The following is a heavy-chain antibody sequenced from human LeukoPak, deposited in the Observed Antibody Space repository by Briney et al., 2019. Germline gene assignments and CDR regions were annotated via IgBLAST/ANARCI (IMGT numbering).Heavy chain of an antibody. J-gene: IGHJ1*01. D-gene: IGHD3-16*01. CDR1: GFSFSSHG. V-gene: IGHV3-23*01. CDR2: ISPSGDIT. Sequence: GGSLRLSCAGSGFSFSSHGMNWVRQAPGKGLEWVSGISPSGDITYYTDSVRGRFTISRDNFKNTLSLEVNSLRAEDTAMYYCAKDDDWGRYKHWGQGTLVTVSS. CDR3: AKDDDWGRYKH.